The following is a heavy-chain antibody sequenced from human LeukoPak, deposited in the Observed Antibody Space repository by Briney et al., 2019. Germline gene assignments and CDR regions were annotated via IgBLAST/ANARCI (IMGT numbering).Heavy chain of an antibody. CDR3: AREALTTVTTYYYGMDV. Sequence: PGRSQRLSCAASGFTFSSYGMHWVRQAPGKGLEWVAVISYDGSNKYYADSVKGRFTISRDNSKNTLYLQLNSLRAEDTAVYYYAREALTTVTTYYYGMDVWGQGTTVTVSS. CDR1: GFTFSSYG. CDR2: ISYDGSNK. V-gene: IGHV3-30*03. D-gene: IGHD4-17*01. J-gene: IGHJ6*02.